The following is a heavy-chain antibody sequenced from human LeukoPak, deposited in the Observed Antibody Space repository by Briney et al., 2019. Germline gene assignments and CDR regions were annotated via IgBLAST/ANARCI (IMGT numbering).Heavy chain of an antibody. CDR3: ARHNYCSSTSCYSP. D-gene: IGHD2-2*01. Sequence: PSQTLSLTCTVSRGSISSGDYYWSWLRQPPGKGLEWIGYIYYSGSTYYNPSLKSRVTISVDTSKNQFSLKLSSVTAADTAVYYCARHNYCSSTSCYSPWGQGTLVTVSS. CDR1: RGSISSGDYY. J-gene: IGHJ5*02. V-gene: IGHV4-30-4*08. CDR2: IYYSGST.